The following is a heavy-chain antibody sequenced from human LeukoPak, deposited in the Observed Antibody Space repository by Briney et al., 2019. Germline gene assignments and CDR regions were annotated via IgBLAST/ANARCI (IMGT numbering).Heavy chain of an antibody. Sequence: PSETLSLTCAVYGGSFSGYYWSWIRQPPGKGLEWSGEINHSGSTNYNPSLKSRVTISVDTSKNQFSLKLSSVTAADTAVYYCAREGRNYYGSRDNWFDPWGQGTLVTVSS. CDR1: GGSFSGYY. CDR3: AREGRNYYGSRDNWFDP. CDR2: INHSGST. V-gene: IGHV4-34*01. D-gene: IGHD3-10*01. J-gene: IGHJ5*02.